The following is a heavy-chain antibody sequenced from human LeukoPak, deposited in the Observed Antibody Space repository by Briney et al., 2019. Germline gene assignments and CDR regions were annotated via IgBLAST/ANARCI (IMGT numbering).Heavy chain of an antibody. D-gene: IGHD2-15*01. CDR3: AREDYCSGGSCYPAVAY. V-gene: IGHV3-23*01. CDR2: ISGSGGST. Sequence: EGSLRLSCAASGFTFSSYAMSWVRQAPGKGLEWVSAISGSGGSTYYADSVKGRFTISRDNSKNTLYLQMNSLRAEDTAVYYCAREDYCSGGSCYPAVAYWGQGTLVTVSS. CDR1: GFTFSSYA. J-gene: IGHJ4*02.